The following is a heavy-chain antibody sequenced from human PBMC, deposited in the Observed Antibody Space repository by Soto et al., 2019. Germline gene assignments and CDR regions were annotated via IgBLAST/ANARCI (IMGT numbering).Heavy chain of an antibody. Sequence: PSETLSLTCAVYGGSFSGYYWSWIRRPPGKGLEWIGEINHSGSTNYNPSLESRVTISVDTSKNQFSLKLSSVTAADTAVYYCARARYYYGSGSFLTTNWFDPWGQGTLVTVSS. D-gene: IGHD3-10*01. CDR2: INHSGST. CDR3: ARARYYYGSGSFLTTNWFDP. J-gene: IGHJ5*02. CDR1: GGSFSGYY. V-gene: IGHV4-34*01.